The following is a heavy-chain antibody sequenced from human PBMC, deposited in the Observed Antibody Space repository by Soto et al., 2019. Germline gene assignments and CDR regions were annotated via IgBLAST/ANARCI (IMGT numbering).Heavy chain of an antibody. J-gene: IGHJ4*02. CDR2: IYYSGST. CDR3: ARGGYSYGYGFDY. Sequence: SETLSLTCTVSGGSISSYYWSWIRQPPGKGLEWIGYIYYSGSTNYNPSLKSRVTISVDTSKNQFSLKLSSVTAADTAVYYCARGGYSYGYGFDYWGQGTLVTVSS. CDR1: GGSISSYY. V-gene: IGHV4-59*01. D-gene: IGHD5-18*01.